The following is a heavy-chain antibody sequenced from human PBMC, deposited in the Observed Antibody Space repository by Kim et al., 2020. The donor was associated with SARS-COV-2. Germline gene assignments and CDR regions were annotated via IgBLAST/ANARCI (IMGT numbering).Heavy chain of an antibody. CDR3: ARAPGMIVGDAFDI. CDR1: GFTFSSYG. V-gene: IGHV3-33*01. D-gene: IGHD3-22*01. J-gene: IGHJ3*02. CDR2: IWYDGSNK. Sequence: GGSLRLSCAASGFTFSSYGMHWVRQAPGKGLEWVAVIWYDGSNKYYADSVKGRFTISRDNSKNTLYLQMNSLRAEDTAVYYCARAPGMIVGDAFDIWGQGTMVTVSS.